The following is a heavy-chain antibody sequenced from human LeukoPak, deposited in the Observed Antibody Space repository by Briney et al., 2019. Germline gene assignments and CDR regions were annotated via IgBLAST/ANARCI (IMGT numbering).Heavy chain of an antibody. V-gene: IGHV1-18*01. J-gene: IGHJ4*02. CDR1: GYTFTSYG. CDR2: ISAYNGNT. CDR3: ARSKKYYDFWSGYHTY. Sequence: GASVKVSCKASGYTFTSYGISWVRQAPGQGLEWMGWISAYNGNTNYAQKLQGRVTMTTDTSTSTAYMELRSLRSDDTAVYYCARSKKYYDFWSGYHTYWGQGTLVTVSP. D-gene: IGHD3-3*01.